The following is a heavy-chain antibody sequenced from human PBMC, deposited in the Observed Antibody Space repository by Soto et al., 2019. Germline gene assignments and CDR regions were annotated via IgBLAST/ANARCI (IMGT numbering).Heavy chain of an antibody. D-gene: IGHD2-2*01. CDR3: ARASGYCISTSCYRFDP. J-gene: IGHJ5*02. Sequence: QVQLQESGPGLVKPSQTLSLTCTVSGGSISSGDYYWSWIRQPPGKGLEWIGYIYYSGSTYYNPSLKSRVTISVDTSKNQFSLKLSSVTAADTAVYYCARASGYCISTSCYRFDPWGQGTLVTVSS. CDR1: GGSISSGDYY. CDR2: IYYSGST. V-gene: IGHV4-30-4*01.